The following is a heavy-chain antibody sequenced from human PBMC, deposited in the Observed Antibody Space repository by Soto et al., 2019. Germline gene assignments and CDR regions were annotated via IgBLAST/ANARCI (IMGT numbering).Heavy chain of an antibody. CDR3: ARLAVADYYFDY. V-gene: IGHV4-30-2*01. CDR2: IYHSGST. J-gene: IGHJ4*02. D-gene: IGHD6-19*01. CDR1: GGSISSGGYS. Sequence: SETLSLTCAVSGGSISSGGYSWSWIRQPPGKGLEWIGYIYHSGSTYYNPSLKSRVTISVDRSKNQFSLKLSSVTAADTAVYYCARLAVADYYFDYWGQGTLVTVSS.